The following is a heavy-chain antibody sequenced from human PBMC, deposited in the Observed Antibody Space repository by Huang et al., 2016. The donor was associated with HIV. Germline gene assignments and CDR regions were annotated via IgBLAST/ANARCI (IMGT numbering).Heavy chain of an antibody. J-gene: IGHJ6*03. CDR3: ARGQGGYYYYYMDV. CDR2: SNHSEST. Sequence: QVQLQQWGAGLLRPSETLSLTCAVYGGSFRGYYGTWIRQPPGKGLEWIGESNHSESTNYSPSLKSRVTISVDTSRNQFSLTLTSVTAADTAVYYCARGQGGYYYYYMDVWGKGTTVTVSS. V-gene: IGHV4-34*01. CDR1: GGSFRGYY.